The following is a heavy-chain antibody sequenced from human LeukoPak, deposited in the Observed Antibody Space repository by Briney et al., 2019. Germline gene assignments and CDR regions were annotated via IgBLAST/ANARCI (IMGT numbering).Heavy chain of an antibody. Sequence: SSETLSLTCAVYGGSFSDYYWSWIRQPPGKGLEWIGEINHSGSTNYNPSLKSRVTISVDTSKSQFSLKLSSVTAADTAVYYCARGLGFDLWGRGTLVTVSS. CDR2: INHSGST. CDR1: GGSFSDYY. J-gene: IGHJ2*01. V-gene: IGHV4-34*01. CDR3: ARGLGFDL. D-gene: IGHD3-16*01.